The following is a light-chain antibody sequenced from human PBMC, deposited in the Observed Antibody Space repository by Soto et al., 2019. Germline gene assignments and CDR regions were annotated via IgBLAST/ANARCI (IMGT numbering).Light chain of an antibody. V-gene: IGKV3-20*01. CDR2: DAS. CDR3: QQYGTSPS. J-gene: IGKJ3*01. Sequence: EIVLTQTPCTLSLSPGERATLSCRASQSVSSNFLAWYQQKRGQAPRLLIYDASTRATGIPDRFSGSGSGTDFTLTVSRLEPEDCAVYYCQQYGTSPSFGPGTKVDVK. CDR1: QSVSSNF.